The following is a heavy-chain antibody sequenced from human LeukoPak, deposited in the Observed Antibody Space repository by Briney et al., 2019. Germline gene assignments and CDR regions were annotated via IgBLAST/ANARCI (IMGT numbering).Heavy chain of an antibody. CDR2: IHYSGGT. CDR1: SGSISGYY. V-gene: IGHV4-59*12. CDR3: ARLPGGDSSSVVAFDI. J-gene: IGHJ3*02. Sequence: SETLSLTCTVSSGSISGYYWGWIRQPPGKGLEWIGQIHYSGGTIYNPSLKSRVTISVDTSKNQFSLNLRSVTAADTAVYYCARLPGGDSSSVVAFDIWGQGTMVTVSS. D-gene: IGHD2-21*02.